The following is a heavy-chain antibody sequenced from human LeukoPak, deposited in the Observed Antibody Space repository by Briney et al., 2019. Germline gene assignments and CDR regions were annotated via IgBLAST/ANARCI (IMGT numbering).Heavy chain of an antibody. CDR2: IYYSGST. Sequence: SETLSLTCTVSGGSISSYYWSWIRQPPEKGLEWIGYIYYSGSTNYNPSLKSRVTISVDTSKNQFSLKLSSVTAADTAVYYCARYSSSWYPHWCDPWGQGTLVTVSS. J-gene: IGHJ5*02. CDR3: ARYSSSWYPHWCDP. V-gene: IGHV4-59*01. CDR1: GGSISSYY. D-gene: IGHD6-13*01.